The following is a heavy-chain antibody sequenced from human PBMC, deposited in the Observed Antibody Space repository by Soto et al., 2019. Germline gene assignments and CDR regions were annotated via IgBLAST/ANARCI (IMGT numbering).Heavy chain of an antibody. J-gene: IGHJ6*02. V-gene: IGHV1-69*06. CDR3: ARGGNSSSSPYYYYGMDV. Sequence: GASVKVSCKASGGTFSSYAISWVRQAPGQGLEWMGGIIPIFGTANYAQKFQGRVTITADKSTSTAYMELSSLRSEDTAVYYCARGGNSSSSPYYYYGMDVWGQGTTVTVSS. CDR1: GGTFSSYA. CDR2: IIPIFGTA. D-gene: IGHD6-6*01.